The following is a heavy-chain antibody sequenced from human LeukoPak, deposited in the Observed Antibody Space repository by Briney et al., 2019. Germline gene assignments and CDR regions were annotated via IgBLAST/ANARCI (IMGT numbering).Heavy chain of an antibody. J-gene: IGHJ5*02. CDR3: AKTPSGSYYWRWFDP. V-gene: IGHV3-23*01. CDR2: ISGSGGST. CDR1: GFTFSSYG. D-gene: IGHD1-26*01. Sequence: PGGTLRLSCAASGFTFSSYGMSWVRQAPGKGLEWVSAISGSGGSTYYADSVKGRFTISRDNSKNTLYLQMNSLRAEDTAVYYCAKTPSGSYYWRWFDPWGQGTLVTVPS.